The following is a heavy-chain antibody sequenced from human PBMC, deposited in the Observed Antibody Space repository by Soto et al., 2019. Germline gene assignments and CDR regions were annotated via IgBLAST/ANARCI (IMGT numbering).Heavy chain of an antibody. D-gene: IGHD2-21*02. CDR3: ARDQGMTRAFAI. J-gene: IGHJ3*02. CDR1: GFTFSSYS. Sequence: EVQLVESGGGLVKPGGSLRLSCAASGFTFSSYSMNWVRQAPGKGLEWVSSISSSSSYIYYADSVKGQFTISRDNAKNSLYLQMNSLRAEDTAVYYCARDQGMTRAFAIWGQGTMVTVSS. CDR2: ISSSSSYI. V-gene: IGHV3-21*01.